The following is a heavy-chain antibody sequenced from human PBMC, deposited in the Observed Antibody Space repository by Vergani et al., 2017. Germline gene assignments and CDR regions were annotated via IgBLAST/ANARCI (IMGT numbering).Heavy chain of an antibody. CDR3: ARVPTYCSSTSCYSGAFDI. J-gene: IGHJ3*02. CDR1: GYTFTGYY. CDR2: INPNSGGT. V-gene: IGHV1-2*07. D-gene: IGHD2-2*01. Sequence: QVQLVQSGAEVKKPGASVKVSCKASGYTFTGYYMHWVRQAPGQGLEWMGWINPNSGGTNYAHKFQGRVTMTRDTSISTAYMELSRLRSDDTAVYYCARVPTYCSSTSCYSGAFDIWGQGTMVTVSS.